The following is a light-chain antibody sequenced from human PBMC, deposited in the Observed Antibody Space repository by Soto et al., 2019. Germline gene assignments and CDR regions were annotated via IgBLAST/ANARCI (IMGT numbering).Light chain of an antibody. CDR2: DAS. J-gene: IGKJ1*01. V-gene: IGKV3-11*01. Sequence: IVLTQSPATLSLSPGERAALSCRASQSVSTSLAWYQHKPGQAPRLFIYDASKRAPGIPARFSGRGSGTDFTFTFSSLEPEDFAFYYCQVRDVGPSFGKGTKV. CDR3: QVRDVGPS. CDR1: QSVSTS.